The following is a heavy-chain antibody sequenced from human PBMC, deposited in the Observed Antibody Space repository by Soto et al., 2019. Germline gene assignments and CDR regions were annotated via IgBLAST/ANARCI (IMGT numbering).Heavy chain of an antibody. CDR2: IHRDGSST. Sequence: EVQLVESGGGLVHPGGSLRLSCAASGFTFSSYWMHWVRQAPGKGLVWVSRIHRDGSSTTYADSVKGRFTMSRDNAKNTLYLQMNNLRAEDTAVYYCARAAVAGPYNWFDPWGQGTLVTVSS. D-gene: IGHD6-13*01. V-gene: IGHV3-74*01. CDR3: ARAAVAGPYNWFDP. CDR1: GFTFSSYW. J-gene: IGHJ5*02.